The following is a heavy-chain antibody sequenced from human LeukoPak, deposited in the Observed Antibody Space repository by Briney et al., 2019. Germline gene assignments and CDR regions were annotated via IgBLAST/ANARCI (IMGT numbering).Heavy chain of an antibody. CDR3: AREVSRSSTSCYAWARLGCYGMDV. V-gene: IGHV4-30-4*01. CDR2: IYYSGST. J-gene: IGHJ6*02. CDR1: GGSISSGDYY. Sequence: SETLSLTCTVSGGSISSGDYYWSWIRQPPGKGLEWIGYIYYSGSTYYNPSLKSRVTISVDTSKNQFSLKLSSVTAADTAVYYCAREVSRSSTSCYAWARLGCYGMDVWGQGTTVTVSS. D-gene: IGHD2-2*01.